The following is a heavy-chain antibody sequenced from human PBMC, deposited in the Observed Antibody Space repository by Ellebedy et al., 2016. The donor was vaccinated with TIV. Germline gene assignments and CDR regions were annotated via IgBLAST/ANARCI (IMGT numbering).Heavy chain of an antibody. Sequence: GESLKISCAASGFTFSAYGMHWVRQAPGKGLEWVAFIRHVESYKYHADSVQGRFTISRDNSKNALYLQMNSLRSEDTAVYYCAKEGGAYDFWGQGTLVTVSS. CDR1: GFTFSAYG. CDR2: IRHVESYK. CDR3: AKEGGAYDF. J-gene: IGHJ4*02. V-gene: IGHV3-30*02.